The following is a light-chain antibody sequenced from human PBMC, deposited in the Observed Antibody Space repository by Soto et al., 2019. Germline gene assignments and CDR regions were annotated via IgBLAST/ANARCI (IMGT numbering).Light chain of an antibody. CDR3: QQYGTAPKP. J-gene: IGKJ1*01. Sequence: SPVSVAVSLSERATLSCRASQAVSSSYLAWYQQKPGLAPRLLIYGVSSRATGIPDRFSGSGSGTDFTLTISRLEPEDFAVYYCQQYGTAPKPFGQVTKVDIK. V-gene: IGKV3-20*01. CDR1: QAVSSSY. CDR2: GVS.